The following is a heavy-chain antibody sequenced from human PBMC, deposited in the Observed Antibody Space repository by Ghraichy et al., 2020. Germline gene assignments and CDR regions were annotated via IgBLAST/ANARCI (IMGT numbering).Heavy chain of an antibody. D-gene: IGHD2-2*01. J-gene: IGHJ1*01. CDR1: GFTFTTYW. Sequence: GGSLRLSCAASGFTFTTYWMTWVRQAPGKGLEWVANIKQDGSEKYYVDSVKGRFTISRDNAKDSLYLQMNSLRAEDTAVYYCVRDACTGTTCYWAEYFQHWGQGTLVTVSS. V-gene: IGHV3-7*01. CDR3: VRDACTGTTCYWAEYFQH. CDR2: IKQDGSEK.